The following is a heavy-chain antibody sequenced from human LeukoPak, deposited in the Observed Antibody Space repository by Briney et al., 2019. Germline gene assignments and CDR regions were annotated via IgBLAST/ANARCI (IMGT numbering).Heavy chain of an antibody. D-gene: IGHD2-8*01. CDR1: GFTFSSYS. V-gene: IGHV3-21*01. Sequence: TGGSLRLSCAASGFTFSSYSMNWVRQAPGKGLEWVSSISSSSSYIYYADSVKGRFTISRDNAKNSLYLQMNSLRAEHTAVYYCARVVPDIVHGYYFDYWGQGTLVTVSS. J-gene: IGHJ4*02. CDR2: ISSSSSYI. CDR3: ARVVPDIVHGYYFDY.